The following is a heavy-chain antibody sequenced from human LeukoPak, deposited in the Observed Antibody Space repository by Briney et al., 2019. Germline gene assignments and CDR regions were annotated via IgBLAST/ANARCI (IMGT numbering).Heavy chain of an antibody. V-gene: IGHV4-59*01. CDR1: GGSISSYY. CDR3: ARGPTEDTAMAPYYYYGMDV. J-gene: IGHJ6*02. CDR2: IYYSGST. D-gene: IGHD5-18*01. Sequence: PSETLSLTCTVSGGSISSYYWSWIRQPPGKGLEWIGYIYYSGSTNYNPSLKSRVTISVDTSKNQFSLKLSSVTAADTAVYYCARGPTEDTAMAPYYYYGMDVWGQGTTVTVSS.